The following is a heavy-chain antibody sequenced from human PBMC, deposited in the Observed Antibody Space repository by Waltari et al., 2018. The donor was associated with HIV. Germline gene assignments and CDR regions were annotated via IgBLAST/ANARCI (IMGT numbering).Heavy chain of an antibody. CDR2: MYSGGST. CDR1: GFTVSHNF. J-gene: IGHJ3*01. V-gene: IGHV3-66*01. Sequence: EVQLVDSGGGLVQPGGYLRLSWAASGFTVSHNFMSWVRQAPGKGLELVSVMYSGGSTYYADSVKGRFTISRDNSKNTLYLQMNSLRVEDTAVYYCAREEAVTARGGIDVWGQGTMVTVSS. CDR3: AREEAVTARGGIDV. D-gene: IGHD3-10*01.